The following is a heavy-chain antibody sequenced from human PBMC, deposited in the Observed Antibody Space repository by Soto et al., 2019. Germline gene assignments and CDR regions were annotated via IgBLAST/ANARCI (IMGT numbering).Heavy chain of an antibody. CDR3: ARGETEALRSGWAEIAEYFQH. CDR1: GYTFTSYY. D-gene: IGHD6-19*01. Sequence: ASVKVSCKASGYTFTSYYMHWVRQAPGQGLEWMGIINPSGGSTSYAQKFQGRVTMTRDTSTSTVYMELSSLRSEDTAVYYCARGETEALRSGWAEIAEYFQHWGQGTLVTVSS. V-gene: IGHV1-46*01. J-gene: IGHJ1*01. CDR2: INPSGGST.